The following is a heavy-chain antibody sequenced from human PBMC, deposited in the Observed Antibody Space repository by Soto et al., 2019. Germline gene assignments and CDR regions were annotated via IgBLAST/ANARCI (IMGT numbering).Heavy chain of an antibody. CDR2: INVGSGDT. Sequence: GASVKVSCKASGYSFTTYTMHWVRQAPGQGLEWMGWINVGSGDTKYSQKFQGRVTITRDTSARTAYMDLSSLRSDDTAVYYCARDMVRSLEWTYMYYFDYWGQGTLVTVSS. CDR1: GYSFTTYT. V-gene: IGHV1-3*01. CDR3: ARDMVRSLEWTYMYYFDY. D-gene: IGHD3-3*01. J-gene: IGHJ4*02.